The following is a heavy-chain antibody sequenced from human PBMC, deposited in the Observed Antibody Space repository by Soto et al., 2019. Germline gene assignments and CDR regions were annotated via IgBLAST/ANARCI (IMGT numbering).Heavy chain of an antibody. V-gene: IGHV3-74*01. Sequence: GGSLRLSCAASGFTFSSYWMHWVRQAPGKGLVWVSRINSDGSSTSYADSVKGRFTISRDNAKNTLYLQMNSLRAEDTAVYYCARVVGGSYTTDFDYWGQGTLVTVSS. J-gene: IGHJ4*02. CDR1: GFTFSSYW. CDR3: ARVVGGSYTTDFDY. CDR2: INSDGSST. D-gene: IGHD1-26*01.